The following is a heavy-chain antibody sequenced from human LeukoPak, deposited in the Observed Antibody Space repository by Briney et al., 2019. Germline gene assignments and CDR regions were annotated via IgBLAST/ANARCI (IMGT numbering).Heavy chain of an antibody. D-gene: IGHD2-8*01. V-gene: IGHV3-30-3*01. Sequence: TGGSLRLSCAASGFTFSSYAMHWVRQAPGKGLEWVAVISYDGSNKYYADSVKGRFTISRDNSKNTLYLQMNSLRAEDTAVYYCAREALRSRLMVDYWGQGTLVTVSS. CDR3: AREALRSRLMVDY. J-gene: IGHJ4*02. CDR1: GFTFSSYA. CDR2: ISYDGSNK.